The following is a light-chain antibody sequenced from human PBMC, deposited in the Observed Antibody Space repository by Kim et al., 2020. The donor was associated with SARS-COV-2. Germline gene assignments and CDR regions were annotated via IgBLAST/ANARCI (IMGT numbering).Light chain of an antibody. Sequence: QSALTQPASASGSPGQSVTISCTGTSSDVGGYNYVSWYQQHPGKAPKLMIYDVSNRPSGVPNRFSGSKSGNTASLTVSGLQAEEEADYYCSSYTSSNTLVFGGGTKLTV. CDR2: DVS. CDR1: SSDVGGYNY. V-gene: IGLV2-14*03. CDR3: SSYTSSNTLV. J-gene: IGLJ3*02.